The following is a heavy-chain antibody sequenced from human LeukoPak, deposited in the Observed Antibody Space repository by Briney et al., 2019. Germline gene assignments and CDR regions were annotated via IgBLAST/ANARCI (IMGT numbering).Heavy chain of an antibody. V-gene: IGHV4-4*02. Sequence: GSLRLSCAASGFTFSSYSMMWVRQAPGKGLEWIGSNYHSGSTNYNPSLKSRVTISVDKSKNQFSLKLSSVTAADTAVYYCARVVGYCSGGSCYSGLNYYMDVWGKGTTVTVSS. CDR2: NYHSGST. CDR3: ARVVGYCSGGSCYSGLNYYMDV. CDR1: GFTFSSYSM. J-gene: IGHJ6*03. D-gene: IGHD2-15*01.